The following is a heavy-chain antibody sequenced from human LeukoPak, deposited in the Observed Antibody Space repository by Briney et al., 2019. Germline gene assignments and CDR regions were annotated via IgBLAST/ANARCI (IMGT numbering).Heavy chain of an antibody. V-gene: IGHV4-34*01. CDR1: GGSFSGYY. D-gene: IGHD4-17*01. J-gene: IGHJ5*02. CDR3: ARYERSLRWFDP. Sequence: SETLSLTCAVYGGSFSGYYWSWIRQPPGKGLEWIGEINHSGSTNYNPSLKSRVTISVDTSKNQFSLKLSSVTAADTAVYYCARYERSLRWFDPWGQGTLVTASS. CDR2: INHSGST.